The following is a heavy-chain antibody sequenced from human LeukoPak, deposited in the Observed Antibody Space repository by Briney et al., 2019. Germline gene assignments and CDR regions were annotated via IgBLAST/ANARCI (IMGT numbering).Heavy chain of an antibody. Sequence: ASVKVSCKASGYTFTGDYMHWVRQAPGQGLEWMGWINPNSGGTNYAEKFQGKVTMTRDTSISTAYMELSRLKSDDTAVYYCARDYGSGSYSLYMDVWGKGTTVTVSS. CDR1: GYTFTGDY. CDR2: INPNSGGT. V-gene: IGHV1-2*02. CDR3: ARDYGSGSYSLYMDV. J-gene: IGHJ6*03. D-gene: IGHD3-10*01.